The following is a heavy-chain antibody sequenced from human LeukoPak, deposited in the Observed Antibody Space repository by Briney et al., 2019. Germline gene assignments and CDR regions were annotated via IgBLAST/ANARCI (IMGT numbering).Heavy chain of an antibody. Sequence: GGSLRLSCAASGFTFSSEAMHWVRQAPGKGLEWVSAIGGRDGSTYYADSVKGRFTISRDNSKNTLYVQMNSLRAEDTAVYYCAKGHYYGSGSLDYWGQGTLVTVSS. V-gene: IGHV3-23*01. CDR1: GFTFSSEA. J-gene: IGHJ4*02. CDR2: IGGRDGST. D-gene: IGHD3-10*01. CDR3: AKGHYYGSGSLDY.